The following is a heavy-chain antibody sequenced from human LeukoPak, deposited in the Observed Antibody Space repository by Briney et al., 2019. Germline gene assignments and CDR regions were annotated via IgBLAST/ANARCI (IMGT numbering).Heavy chain of an antibody. CDR2: ISVSGNT. D-gene: IGHD2-15*01. CDR1: GFTFSSYW. Sequence: GGSLRLSCAASGFTFSSYWMHWVRQGPGKGLEWVSAISVSGNTYHADSVKGRFTISRDSSKNTLYLQMNSLRAEDAAVYYCAKAPVTTCSGAYCYPFDYWGQGTLVTVSS. J-gene: IGHJ4*02. V-gene: IGHV3-23*01. CDR3: AKAPVTTCSGAYCYPFDY.